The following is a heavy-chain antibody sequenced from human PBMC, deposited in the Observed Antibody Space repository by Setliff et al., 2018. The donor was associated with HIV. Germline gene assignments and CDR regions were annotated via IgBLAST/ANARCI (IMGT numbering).Heavy chain of an antibody. CDR3: ARGRMAAAGMFIPRALDY. J-gene: IGHJ4*02. CDR1: GDTFRNYA. CDR2: IMALFQRT. Sequence: GASVKVSCKVSGDTFRNYAINWVRLAPGQGLEWMGEIMALFQRTQCAQKFQGRVTFTTDESTSTAYMELRSLRSDDTAIFYCARGRMAAAGMFIPRALDYWGQGTLVTVSS. V-gene: IGHV1-69*05. D-gene: IGHD6-13*01.